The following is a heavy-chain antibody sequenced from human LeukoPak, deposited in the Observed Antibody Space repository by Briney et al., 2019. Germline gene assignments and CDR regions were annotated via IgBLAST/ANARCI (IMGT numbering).Heavy chain of an antibody. CDR2: IYPGDSDT. CDR1: GYSFTSYW. D-gene: IGHD3-22*01. Sequence: GESLKISCKGSGYSFTSYWIGWVRQMPGKGLEWMGIIYPGDSDTRYSPSFQGQVTISADKSISTAYLQWSSLKASGTAMYYCATGEDYYDSSGYHHDAFDIWGQGTMVTVSS. V-gene: IGHV5-51*01. CDR3: ATGEDYYDSSGYHHDAFDI. J-gene: IGHJ3*02.